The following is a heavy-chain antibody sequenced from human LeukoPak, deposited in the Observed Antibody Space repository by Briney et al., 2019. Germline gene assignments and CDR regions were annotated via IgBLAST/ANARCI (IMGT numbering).Heavy chain of an antibody. CDR2: IYHSGST. Sequence: SGTLSLTCGVSGGSISTSNWWSWVRQPPEKGLEWIGEIYHSGSTNYNPSLKSRVTISVDKSKSQFSLKVSSVTAADTAVYYCARASAETARYGLDVWGQGTTVTVSS. CDR1: GGSISTSNW. J-gene: IGHJ6*02. V-gene: IGHV4-4*02. CDR3: ARASAETARYGLDV.